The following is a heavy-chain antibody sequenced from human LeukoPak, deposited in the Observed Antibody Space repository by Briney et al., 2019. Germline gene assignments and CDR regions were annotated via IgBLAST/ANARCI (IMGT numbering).Heavy chain of an antibody. CDR2: IYYSGST. V-gene: IGHV4-59*01. CDR3: ARGYPYGSNWSIFDL. Sequence: SETLSLTCTVSGGSISSYYWSWIRQPPGKGLEWIGYIYYSGSTNYNPSLKSRVTISVDTSKNQFSLKLSSVTAADTAVYYCARGYPYGSNWSIFDLWGQGALVTVSS. D-gene: IGHD6-13*01. J-gene: IGHJ4*02. CDR1: GGSISSYY.